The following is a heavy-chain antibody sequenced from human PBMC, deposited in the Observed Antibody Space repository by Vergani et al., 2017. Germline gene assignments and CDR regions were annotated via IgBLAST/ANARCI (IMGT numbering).Heavy chain of an antibody. J-gene: IGHJ4*02. CDR3: AREVGIAAASNYFDY. CDR1: GGTFSSYA. V-gene: IGHV1-69*17. Sequence: QVQLVQSGAEVKKPGSSVKVSCKASGGTFSSYAISWVRQAPGQGLEWMGGIIPIFGIANYAQKFQGRVTITADKSTSTAYMELSSLRSEDTGVYYCAREVGIAAASNYFDYWGQGTLVTVSS. CDR2: IIPIFGIA. D-gene: IGHD6-13*01.